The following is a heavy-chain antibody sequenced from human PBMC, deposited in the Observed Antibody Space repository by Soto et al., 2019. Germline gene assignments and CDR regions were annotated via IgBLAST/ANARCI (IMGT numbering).Heavy chain of an antibody. CDR1: GYTFTSYA. Sequence: ASVKVSCKASGYTFTSYAMHWVRQAPGQRLEWMGWINAGNGNTKYSQKFQGRVTITRDTSASTAYMELSSLRSEDTAVYYCERDSPLLCGGTQGGCVPEVVAVGGQGARDPVSS. J-gene: IGHJ6*01. D-gene: IGHD2-21*01. CDR2: INAGNGNT. CDR3: ERDSPLLCGGTQGGCVPEVVAV. V-gene: IGHV1-3*01.